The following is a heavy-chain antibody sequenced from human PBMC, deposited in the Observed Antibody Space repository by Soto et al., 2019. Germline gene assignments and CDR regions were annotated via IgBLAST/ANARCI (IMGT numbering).Heavy chain of an antibody. D-gene: IGHD2-15*01. Sequence: LKISCKGSGYSFTSYWIGWVRQMPGKGLEWMGIIYPGDSDTRYSPSFQGQVTISADKSISTAYLQWSSLKASDTAMYYCARPVQDCSGGSCYLSYYFDYWGQGTLVTVSS. CDR3: ARPVQDCSGGSCYLSYYFDY. J-gene: IGHJ4*02. CDR2: IYPGDSDT. V-gene: IGHV5-51*01. CDR1: GYSFTSYW.